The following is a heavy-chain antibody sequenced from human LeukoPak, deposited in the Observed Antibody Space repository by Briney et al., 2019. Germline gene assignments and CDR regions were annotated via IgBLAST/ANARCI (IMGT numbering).Heavy chain of an antibody. CDR1: GFTFTNYW. CDR2: IKQDRSEK. V-gene: IGHV3-7*01. Sequence: QAGGSLRLSCAASGFTFTNYWMSWVRQAPGKGLELVANIKQDRSEKYYVDSVKGRFTISRDNAKNSLYLQMNSLRAEDTAVYYCAKAQGVVVVAAARIITPLDYWGQGTLVTVSS. J-gene: IGHJ4*02. CDR3: AKAQGVVVVAAARIITPLDY. D-gene: IGHD2-15*01.